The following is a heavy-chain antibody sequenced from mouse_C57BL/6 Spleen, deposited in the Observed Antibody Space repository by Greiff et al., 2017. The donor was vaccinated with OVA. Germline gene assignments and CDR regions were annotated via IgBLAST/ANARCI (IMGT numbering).Heavy chain of an antibody. CDR2: INPNNGGT. CDR1: GYTFTDYY. J-gene: IGHJ1*03. D-gene: IGHD2-3*01. V-gene: IGHV1-26*01. CDR3: AGDGYYVDWYFDV. Sequence: VQLQQSGPELVKPGASVKISCKASGYTFTDYYMNWVKQSHGKSLEWIGDINPNNGGTSYNQKFKGKATLTVDKSSSTAYMELRSLTSEDSAVYYCAGDGYYVDWYFDVWGTGTTVTVSS.